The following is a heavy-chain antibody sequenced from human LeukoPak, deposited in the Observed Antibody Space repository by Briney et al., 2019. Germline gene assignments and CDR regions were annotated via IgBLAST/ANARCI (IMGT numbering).Heavy chain of an antibody. J-gene: IGHJ4*02. CDR1: GGSISSYY. CDR3: ARVFGYCSGGSWGKYFDY. D-gene: IGHD2-15*01. V-gene: IGHV4-59*01. Sequence: PSETLSLTCTVSGGSISSYYWSWIRQPPGKGLEWIGYIYYSGSTNYNPSLKSRVTISVDTSKNQFSLKLSSVTAADTAVYYCARVFGYCSGGSWGKYFDYWGQGTLVTVSS. CDR2: IYYSGST.